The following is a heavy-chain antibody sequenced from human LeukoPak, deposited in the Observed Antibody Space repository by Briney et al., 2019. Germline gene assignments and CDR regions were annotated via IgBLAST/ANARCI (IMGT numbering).Heavy chain of an antibody. Sequence: ASVKVSCKFSGYTLTELSMHWVRQAPGKGLEWMGGFDPEDGETIYAQKFQGRVTMTEDTSTDTAYMELSSLRSEDTAVYYCATDLLQLLSGSYYFDYWGQGTLVTVSS. CDR3: ATDLLQLLSGSYYFDY. V-gene: IGHV1-24*01. D-gene: IGHD2-2*01. CDR1: GYTLTELS. J-gene: IGHJ4*02. CDR2: FDPEDGET.